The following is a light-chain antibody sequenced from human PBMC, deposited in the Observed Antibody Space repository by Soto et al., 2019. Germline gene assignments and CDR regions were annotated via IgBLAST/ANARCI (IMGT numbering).Light chain of an antibody. CDR1: QTVLTN. CDR2: AAS. V-gene: IGKV3-20*01. J-gene: IGKJ1*01. CDR3: QQYGSSPWT. Sequence: IVLTHSPGTLSFSPGEIATLSFRASQTVLTNLAWYQQKPGQAPRLLIYAASATATGIPARFSGSGSGTDFTLTISRLEPEDFAVYYCQQYGSSPWTFGQGTKVDIK.